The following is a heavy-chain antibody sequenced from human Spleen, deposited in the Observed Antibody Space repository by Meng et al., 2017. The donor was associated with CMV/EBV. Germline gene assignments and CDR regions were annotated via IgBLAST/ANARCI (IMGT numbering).Heavy chain of an antibody. CDR3: ARGRLKEVAGTPGAQSLYYYNGMDV. V-gene: IGHV4-4*02. CDR1: GGSISTNNW. D-gene: IGHD2-2*01. J-gene: IGHJ6*02. Sequence: SETLSLTCVVSGGSISTNNWWGCVRQPPGRGLEWIGDIHHGGSTNYNPSLKSRVTMSVDKSKNQFSLNLTSVTAADTAVYYCARGRLKEVAGTPGAQSLYYYNGMDVRGQGTTVTVSS. CDR2: IHHGGST.